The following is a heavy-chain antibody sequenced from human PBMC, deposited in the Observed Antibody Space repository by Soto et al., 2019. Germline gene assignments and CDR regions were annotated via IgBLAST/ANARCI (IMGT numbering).Heavy chain of an antibody. CDR3: ARDLRSSSRYNLEPDV. Sequence: PGGSLRLSCAASGFTFSSYAMHWVRQAPGKGLEWVAVISYDGSNKYYADSVKGRFTISRDNSKNTLYLQMNSLRAEDTAVYYCARDLRSSSRYNLEPDVWGQGATVTVSS. CDR1: GFTFSSYA. D-gene: IGHD6-13*01. CDR2: ISYDGSNK. J-gene: IGHJ6*02. V-gene: IGHV3-30-3*01.